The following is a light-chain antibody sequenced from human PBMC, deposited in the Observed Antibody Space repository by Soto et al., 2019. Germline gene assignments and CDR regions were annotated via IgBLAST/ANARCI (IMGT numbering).Light chain of an antibody. Sequence: DIQMTQSPPSVSASVGDRVTITCRASQAITRSLAWYQQKPGEAPKLLIYAASILQSGVPSRFSGSGSGTDFTLTITRLQPEDFATYYCQQANSFPFTFGPGTKV. J-gene: IGKJ3*01. CDR1: QAITRS. V-gene: IGKV1-12*01. CDR2: AAS. CDR3: QQANSFPFT.